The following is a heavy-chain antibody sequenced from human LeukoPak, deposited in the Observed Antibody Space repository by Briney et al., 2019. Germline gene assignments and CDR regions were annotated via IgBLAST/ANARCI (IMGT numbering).Heavy chain of an antibody. J-gene: IGHJ4*02. D-gene: IGHD3-10*01. V-gene: IGHV3-15*01. CDR3: TTDRTVHYYGSGSYLV. Sequence: GGSLRLSCAASGFTFSNAWTSWVRQAPGKGLEWVGRIKSKTDGGTTDYAAPVKGRFTISRDDSKNTLYLQMNSLKTEDTAVYYCTTDRTVHYYGSGSYLVWGQGTLVTVSS. CDR1: GFTFSNAW. CDR2: IKSKTDGGTT.